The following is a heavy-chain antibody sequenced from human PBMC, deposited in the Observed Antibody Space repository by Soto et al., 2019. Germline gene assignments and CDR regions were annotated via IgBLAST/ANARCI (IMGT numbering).Heavy chain of an antibody. D-gene: IGHD1-26*01. CDR2: IYYSGST. CDR1: GGSISSGGYY. CDR3: ARVRPRVGYGMDV. V-gene: IGHV4-31*03. J-gene: IGHJ6*02. Sequence: NPSETLSLTCTVSGGSISSGGYYWSWIRQHPGKGLEWIGYIYYSGSTYYNPSLKSRVTISVDTSKNQFSLKLSSVTAADTAVYYGARVRPRVGYGMDVWGQGTTVTVSS.